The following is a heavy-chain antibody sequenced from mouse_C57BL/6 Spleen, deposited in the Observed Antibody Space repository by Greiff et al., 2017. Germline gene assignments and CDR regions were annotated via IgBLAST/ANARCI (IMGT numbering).Heavy chain of an antibody. V-gene: IGHV1-63*01. CDR2: IYPGGGYT. Sequence: QVQLQQSGAELVRPGTSVKMSCKASGYTFTNYWIGWAKQRPGHGLEWIGDIYPGGGYTNYNEKFKGKATLTADKSSSTAYMQFSSLTSEDSAIYYCARHYYGSSFDDWGQGTTLTVSS. CDR1: GYTFTNYW. D-gene: IGHD1-1*01. CDR3: ARHYYGSSFDD. J-gene: IGHJ2*01.